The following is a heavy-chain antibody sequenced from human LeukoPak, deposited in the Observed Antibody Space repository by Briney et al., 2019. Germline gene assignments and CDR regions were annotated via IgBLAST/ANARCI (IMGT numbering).Heavy chain of an antibody. J-gene: IGHJ4*02. D-gene: IGHD2-15*01. CDR3: AKDGCCSGGSCYANFFDR. CDR2: ISSDGSKE. V-gene: IGHV3-30*18. CDR1: GFSFLHYG. Sequence: PGGSLRLSCAASGFSFLHYGMHWVRQAPGKGLEWVAFISSDGSKEYYADSVKGRFTISRDNSKNTLYLHVNSPRAEDTAVFFCAKDGCCSGGSCYANFFDRWGQGTLVTVSS.